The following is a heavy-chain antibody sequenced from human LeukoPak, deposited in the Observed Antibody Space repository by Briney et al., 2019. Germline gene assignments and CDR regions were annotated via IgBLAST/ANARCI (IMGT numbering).Heavy chain of an antibody. CDR2: VSGGGSP. CDR1: GFTFSNYA. D-gene: IGHD3-10*01. J-gene: IGHJ4*02. Sequence: GGSLRLSCAASGFTFSNYAMFWIRQAPGKGLEWVSGVSGGGSPYFADSVKGRFTISRDNSKNTPYLQMNSLRAEDTAVYYCAKDGVWRFGELFYYFDYWGQGTLVTVSS. V-gene: IGHV3-23*01. CDR3: AKDGVWRFGELFYYFDY.